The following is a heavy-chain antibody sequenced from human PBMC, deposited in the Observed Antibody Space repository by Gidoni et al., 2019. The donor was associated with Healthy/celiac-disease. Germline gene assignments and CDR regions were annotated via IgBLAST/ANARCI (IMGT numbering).Heavy chain of an antibody. CDR1: GYTFTDYY. CDR2: VDPEDGET. J-gene: IGHJ6*02. Sequence: EVQLVQSGAEVKKPGATVKISCKVSGYTFTDYYMHWVQQAPGKGLEWMGLVDPEDGETINAEKFQGRVTITADTSTDTAYMELSSLRSEDTAVYYCATSGYSGYDPPLYYYYGMDVWGQGTTVTVSS. D-gene: IGHD5-12*01. CDR3: ATSGYSGYDPPLYYYYGMDV. V-gene: IGHV1-69-2*01.